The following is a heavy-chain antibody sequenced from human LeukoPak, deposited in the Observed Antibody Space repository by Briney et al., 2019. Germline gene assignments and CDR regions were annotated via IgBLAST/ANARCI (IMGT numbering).Heavy chain of an antibody. CDR3: ARAPGGTLDF. D-gene: IGHD4-23*01. CDR1: GFTFTNYH. Sequence: ASVKVSCKASGFTFTNYHMRWVRQAPGQGLEWVGLIRGTGDSPDYAQKFQGRVTVTCDTSTNTLYLELRSLKLEDTAVYYCARAPGGTLDFWGQGTLVTVSS. J-gene: IGHJ4*02. CDR2: IRGTGDSP. V-gene: IGHV1-46*01.